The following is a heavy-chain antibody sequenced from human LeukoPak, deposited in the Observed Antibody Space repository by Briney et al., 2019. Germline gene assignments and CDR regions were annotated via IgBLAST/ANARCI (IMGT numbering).Heavy chain of an antibody. J-gene: IGHJ3*02. CDR3: ASTMVRGVIRPPHGAFDI. V-gene: IGHV4-34*01. D-gene: IGHD3-10*01. CDR1: GGSFSGYY. Sequence: SETLSLTCAVYGGSFSGYYWSWIRQPPGKGLEWIGEINHSGSTNYNPSLKSRVTISVDTSKNQFSLKLSSVTAADTAVYYCASTMVRGVIRPPHGAFDIWGQGTMVTVSS. CDR2: INHSGST.